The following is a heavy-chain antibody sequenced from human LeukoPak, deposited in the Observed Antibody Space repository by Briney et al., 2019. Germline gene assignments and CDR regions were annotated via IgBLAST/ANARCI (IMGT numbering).Heavy chain of an antibody. Sequence: ASVKVSCKVSGYTLTELSMHRVRQAPGKGLEWMGGFDPEDGETIYAQKFQGRVTMTEDTSTDTAYMELSSLRSEDTAVYYCATDYWEEKAVAGDYWGQGTLVTVSS. CDR1: GYTLTELS. CDR3: ATDYWEEKAVAGDY. CDR2: FDPEDGET. J-gene: IGHJ4*02. D-gene: IGHD6-19*01. V-gene: IGHV1-24*01.